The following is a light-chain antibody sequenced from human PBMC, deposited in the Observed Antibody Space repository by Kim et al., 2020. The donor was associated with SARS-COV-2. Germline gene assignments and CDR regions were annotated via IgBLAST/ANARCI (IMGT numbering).Light chain of an antibody. Sequence: LSPWESAPPPFRASQSITNNYLAWYQQKPGQTPRLLIFGASSRATGIPDRFSGSGSGTDFTLTISRLEPEDFAVYYCHQYGGSARFGGGTKVDIK. V-gene: IGKV3-20*01. CDR2: GAS. CDR1: QSITNNY. J-gene: IGKJ4*01. CDR3: HQYGGSAR.